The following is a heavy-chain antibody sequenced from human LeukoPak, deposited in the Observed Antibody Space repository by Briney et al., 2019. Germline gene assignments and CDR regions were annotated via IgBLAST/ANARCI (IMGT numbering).Heavy chain of an antibody. V-gene: IGHV4-34*01. Sequence: SETLSLTCAVYGGSFSTYYWSWIRQPPGKGLEWIGEINHSGSTNYNPSLKSRVTISVDTSKNQFSLKLSSVTAADTAVYYCARGGFYCGGDCYVDYWGQGTLVTVSA. D-gene: IGHD2-21*02. CDR2: INHSGST. J-gene: IGHJ4*02. CDR3: ARGGFYCGGDCYVDY. CDR1: GGSFSTYY.